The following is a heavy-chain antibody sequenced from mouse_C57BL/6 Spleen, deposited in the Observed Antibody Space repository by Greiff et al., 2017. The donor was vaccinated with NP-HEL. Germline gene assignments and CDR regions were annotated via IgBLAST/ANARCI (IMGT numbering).Heavy chain of an antibody. D-gene: IGHD3-2*02. J-gene: IGHJ3*01. CDR2: IDPSDSYT. CDR3: ARREGSSAFAY. Sequence: QVQLQQPGAELVMPGASVKLSCKASGYTFTSYWMHWVKQRPGQGLEWIGEIDPSDSYTNYNQKFKGKSTLTVDKSSSTAYMQLSSLTSEDSAVYYCARREGSSAFAYWGQGTLVTVSA. CDR1: GYTFTSYW. V-gene: IGHV1-69*01.